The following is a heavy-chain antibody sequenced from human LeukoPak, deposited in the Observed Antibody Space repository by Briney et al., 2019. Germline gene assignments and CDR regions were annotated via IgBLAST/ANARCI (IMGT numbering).Heavy chain of an antibody. CDR2: INHSGST. V-gene: IGHV4-34*01. CDR3: ARGPWYCSSTGCYSIGWFDP. D-gene: IGHD2-2*01. J-gene: IGHJ5*02. Sequence: SETLSLTCAVYGGSFSGYYWSWIRQPPGKGLEWIGEINHSGSTNYNPSLKSRVTISVDTSKNQFSLKLSSVTAADTAVYYCARGPWYCSSTGCYSIGWFDPWGQGTLVTVSS. CDR1: GGSFSGYY.